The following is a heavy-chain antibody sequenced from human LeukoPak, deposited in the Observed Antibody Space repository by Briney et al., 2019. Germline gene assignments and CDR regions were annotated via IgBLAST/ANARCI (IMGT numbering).Heavy chain of an antibody. V-gene: IGHV4-34*01. CDR1: GGSFSGYY. Sequence: SETLSLTCAVYGGSFSGYYWSWIRQPPGKGLEWIGEINDSGSINYNPSFKGRVTISVDTSKNQFSLKLSSVTAADTAIYYCARGEGYSDYIGWFDPWGQGTLVTVSS. CDR2: INDSGSI. D-gene: IGHD4-11*01. J-gene: IGHJ5*02. CDR3: ARGEGYSDYIGWFDP.